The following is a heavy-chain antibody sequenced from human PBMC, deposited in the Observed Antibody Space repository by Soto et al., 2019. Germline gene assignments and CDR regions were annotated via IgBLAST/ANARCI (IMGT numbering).Heavy chain of an antibody. CDR2: ISYDGSNK. Sequence: QVQLVESGGGVVQPGRSLRLSCAASGFTFSSYAMHWVRQAPGKGLEWVAVISYDGSNKYYADSVKGRFTISRDNSKNTLCLQMNSLRAEDTAVYYCARAKSSGWYWDYWGQGTLVTVSS. J-gene: IGHJ4*02. D-gene: IGHD6-19*01. CDR1: GFTFSSYA. CDR3: ARAKSSGWYWDY. V-gene: IGHV3-30-3*01.